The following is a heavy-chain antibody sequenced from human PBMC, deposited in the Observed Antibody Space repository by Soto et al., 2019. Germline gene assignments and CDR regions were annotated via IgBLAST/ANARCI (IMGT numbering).Heavy chain of an antibody. D-gene: IGHD3-22*01. CDR1: GFTFSSYS. V-gene: IGHV3-21*01. J-gene: IGHJ5*02. Sequence: GSLRLSCAASGFTFSSYSMNWVRQAPGKGLEWVSSISGSGSYIYYTDSVKGRFTISRDNAKNSLYLQMNSLRVEDTAVYYCTRSKDAALYYYDSSGYYHWGQGTLVTVSS. CDR2: ISGSGSYI. CDR3: TRSKDAALYYYDSSGYYH.